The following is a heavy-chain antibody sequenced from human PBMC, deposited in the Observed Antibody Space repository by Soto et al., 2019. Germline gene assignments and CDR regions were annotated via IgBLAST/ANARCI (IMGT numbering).Heavy chain of an antibody. D-gene: IGHD6-6*01. V-gene: IGHV4-31*03. Sequence: SETLSLTCTVSGGSISSGVYYWSWIRHHPGEGLEWIGYIYYSGRTYYNPSLHSRVSIAVDTTENQFSLKLTSVTAADTSVYYCARGSFSSSSSWFDPWGRGTLVTVSS. J-gene: IGHJ5*02. CDR3: ARGSFSSSSSWFDP. CDR1: GGSISSGVYY. CDR2: IYYSGRT.